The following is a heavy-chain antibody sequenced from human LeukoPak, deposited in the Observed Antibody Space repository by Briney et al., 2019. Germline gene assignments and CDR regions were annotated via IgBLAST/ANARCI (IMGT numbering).Heavy chain of an antibody. CDR3: TREALPTYYGSGSYPDS. CDR2: ISYDGSTK. CDR1: GFTFNSYG. J-gene: IGHJ4*02. D-gene: IGHD3-10*01. V-gene: IGHV3-30*03. Sequence: GGSLRLSCVASGFTFNSYGMHWVRQAPGKGLEWVAVISYDGSTKYYADSAKGRFTISRDNSKNILYLQMNSLRPEDTAVYYCTREALPTYYGSGSYPDSWGQGTLVTVSS.